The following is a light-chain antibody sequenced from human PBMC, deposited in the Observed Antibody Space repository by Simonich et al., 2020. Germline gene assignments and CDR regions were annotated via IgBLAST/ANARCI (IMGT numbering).Light chain of an antibody. CDR1: QSISNW. CDR3: QQYNSYSYT. J-gene: IGKJ2*01. V-gene: IGKV1-5*03. CDR2: KAS. Sequence: DIQMTQSPSTLSASVGDSVTITCRASQSISNWLAWYQLKPGKAPKLMIYKASSLESGVPSRFSGSGSGTEFTLTISSLQPDDFATYYCQQYNSYSYTFGQGTKLEIK.